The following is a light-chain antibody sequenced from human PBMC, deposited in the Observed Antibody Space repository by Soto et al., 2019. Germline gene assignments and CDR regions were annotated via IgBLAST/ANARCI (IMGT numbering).Light chain of an antibody. CDR2: DAS. CDR3: QQYYNLPPLT. J-gene: IGKJ4*01. CDR1: RDIGTY. Sequence: IQLTQSPSSLSAFVGDRVTITCQASRDIGTYLQWYQQKPGKAPSLLISDASKLEAGVPSRFSGSGSGSDFTFTITSLQPEDLATYYCQQYYNLPPLTFGGGTKVDIK. V-gene: IGKV1-33*01.